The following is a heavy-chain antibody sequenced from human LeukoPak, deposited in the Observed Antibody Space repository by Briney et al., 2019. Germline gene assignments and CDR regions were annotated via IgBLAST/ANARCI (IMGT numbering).Heavy chain of an antibody. J-gene: IGHJ4*02. CDR3: ARPFLITMMQLFDY. CDR2: IKQDGSEK. D-gene: IGHD3-22*01. V-gene: IGHV3-7*01. Sequence: GGSLRLSCAASGFTFSSYWMSWVRQAPGKGLEWVANIKQDGSEKYYVDSVKGRFTISRDNAKNSLYLQMNSLRAEDTAVYSCARPFLITMMQLFDYWGQGTLVTVSS. CDR1: GFTFSSYW.